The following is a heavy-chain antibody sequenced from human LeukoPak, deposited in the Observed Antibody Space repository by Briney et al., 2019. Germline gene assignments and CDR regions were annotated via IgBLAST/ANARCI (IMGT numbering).Heavy chain of an antibody. J-gene: IGHJ4*02. V-gene: IGHV3-23*01. D-gene: IGHD2-2*01. CDR3: ASRRYCTSTTCPYYFDY. CDR2: ITTTGNT. Sequence: AGGSLRLSCAASGFTFSSYAMSWVRQAPGRGLEWVSGITTTGNTYYSDSVKGRFTISRDNSKNTLYLQMNSLRAEDTAVYYCASRRYCTSTTCPYYFDYGGQGTLVTVS. CDR1: GFTFSSYA.